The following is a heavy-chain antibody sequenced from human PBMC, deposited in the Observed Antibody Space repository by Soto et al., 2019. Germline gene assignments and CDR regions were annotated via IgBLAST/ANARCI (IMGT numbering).Heavy chain of an antibody. CDR1: GGSFSGYY. V-gene: IGHV4-34*01. CDR2: INHSGST. D-gene: IGHD6-19*01. Sequence: PSETLSLTCAVYGGSFSGYYWSWIRQPPGKGLEWIGEINHSGSTNYNPSLKSRVTISVDTSKNQFSLKLSSVTAADTAVYYCARVTVSRTPYSSGFYWGQGTLVTVS. J-gene: IGHJ4*02. CDR3: ARVTVSRTPYSSGFY.